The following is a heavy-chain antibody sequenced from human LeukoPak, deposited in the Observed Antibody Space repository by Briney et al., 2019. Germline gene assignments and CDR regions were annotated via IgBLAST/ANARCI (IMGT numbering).Heavy chain of an antibody. CDR2: IIPIFGTA. D-gene: IGHD2-2*01. CDR3: ARGLVVPAAMGEFDY. J-gene: IGHJ4*02. Sequence: ASVKVSCKASGGTFSSYAISWVRQAPGQGLEWMGGIIPIFGTANYAQKFQGRITMTRDTSTSTAYMELRSLKSDDTAVYYCARGLVVPAAMGEFDYWGQGTLIAVSS. V-gene: IGHV1-69*05. CDR1: GGTFSSYA.